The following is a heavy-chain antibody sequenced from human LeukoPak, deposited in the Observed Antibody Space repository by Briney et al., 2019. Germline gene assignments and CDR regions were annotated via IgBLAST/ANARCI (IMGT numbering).Heavy chain of an antibody. D-gene: IGHD5-18*01. V-gene: IGHV3-74*01. CDR1: GFTFVSYW. CDR3: ARDAPGNTALDY. Sequence: GGSLRLSCAASGFTFVSYWMHWVRQAPGKGLVWVSRINGYGSSTDFADSVKGRFTISRGNAKNTLYLQMNSLRAEDTAVYYCARDAPGNTALDYWGQGTLVTVSS. J-gene: IGHJ4*02. CDR2: INGYGSST.